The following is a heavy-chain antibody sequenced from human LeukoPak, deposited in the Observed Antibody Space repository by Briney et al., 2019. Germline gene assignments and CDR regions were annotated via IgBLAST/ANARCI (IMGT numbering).Heavy chain of an antibody. CDR2: ISYDGSNK. J-gene: IGHJ4*02. Sequence: AGGSLRLSCAASGFTFSSYGMHWVRQAPGKGLEWVAVISYDGSNKYYADSVKGRFTISRDNSKNTLYLQMNSLRAEDTAVYYCAKGAYSSSSGFDYWGQGTLVTVSS. CDR3: AKGAYSSSSGFDY. V-gene: IGHV3-30*18. CDR1: GFTFSSYG. D-gene: IGHD6-6*01.